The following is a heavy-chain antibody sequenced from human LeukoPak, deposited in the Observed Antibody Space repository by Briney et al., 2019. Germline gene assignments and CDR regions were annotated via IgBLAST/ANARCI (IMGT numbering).Heavy chain of an antibody. CDR1: GFTFDDYA. V-gene: IGHV3-9*01. J-gene: IGHJ4*02. CDR3: AKEDY. Sequence: GGSLRLSCAASGFTFDDYAMHWVRQAPGKGLEWVSGISWNSGSIGYADSVKGRFTISRDNAKNSLYLQMNSLRAEDTALYYCAKEDYWGRGTLVTVSS. CDR2: ISWNSGSI.